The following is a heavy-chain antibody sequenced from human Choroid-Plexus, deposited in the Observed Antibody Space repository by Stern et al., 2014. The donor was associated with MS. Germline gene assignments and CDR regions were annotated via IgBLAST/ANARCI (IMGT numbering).Heavy chain of an antibody. V-gene: IGHV4-59*01. J-gene: IGHJ4*02. D-gene: IGHD4-23*01. CDR3: ARHSVGVKDFDS. CDR1: GGPIRTFS. CDR2: VYFKGTT. Sequence: QVQLQESGPGLVKPSETLSLTCAVSGGPIRTFSWSWIRQPTGRGLEWIGCVYFKGTTTHNPSLKSRVTMSVDASKSQLSLRLHSVTAAVTAVYYCARHSVGVKDFDSWGQGTLVTVSS.